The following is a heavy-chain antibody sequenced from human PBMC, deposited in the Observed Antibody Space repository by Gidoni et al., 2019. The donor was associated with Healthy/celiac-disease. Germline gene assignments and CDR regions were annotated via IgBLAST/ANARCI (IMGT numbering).Heavy chain of an antibody. CDR2: ISYDGSNK. CDR3: AKAPYSSDYYGMDV. V-gene: IGHV3-30*18. CDR1: GFTFSSYG. D-gene: IGHD6-25*01. Sequence: QVQLVESGGGVVQPGRSLRLSCAASGFTFSSYGMHWVRQAPGKGLEWVAVISYDGSNKYYADSVKGRFTISRDNSKNTLYLQMNSLRAEDTAVYYCAKAPYSSDYYGMDVWGQGTTVTVSS. J-gene: IGHJ6*02.